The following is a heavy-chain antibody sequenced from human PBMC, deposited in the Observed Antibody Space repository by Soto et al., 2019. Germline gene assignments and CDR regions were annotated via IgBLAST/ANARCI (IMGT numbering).Heavy chain of an antibody. CDR2: IKSKAHGGTT. CDR1: DFILSDAW. CDR3: ASYRDSSGLRRYDY. V-gene: IGHV3-15*07. Sequence: EVQLEEPGGGLIKPGESLTLSCAASDFILSDAWMKWVRQAPGKGLEWVGRIKSKAHGGTTDYAAPLKGRCTILRNDSNITLYLQMNSLQAEDTAMYYCASYRDSSGLRRYDYWGQGALVTASS. D-gene: IGHD3-22*01. J-gene: IGHJ4*02.